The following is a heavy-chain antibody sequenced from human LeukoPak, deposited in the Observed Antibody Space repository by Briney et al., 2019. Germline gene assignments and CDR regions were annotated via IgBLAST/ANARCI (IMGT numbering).Heavy chain of an antibody. Sequence: ASVKVSCKASGYTFTDYYMHWVRQAPGQGLEWMGWISAYNGNTNHAQKLQGRVTMTTDTSTSTAYMELRSLRSDDTAVYYCARDRYCSGGSCYPTHVMDVWGQGTTVTVSS. CDR1: GYTFTDYY. D-gene: IGHD2-15*01. CDR2: ISAYNGNT. J-gene: IGHJ6*02. CDR3: ARDRYCSGGSCYPTHVMDV. V-gene: IGHV1-18*04.